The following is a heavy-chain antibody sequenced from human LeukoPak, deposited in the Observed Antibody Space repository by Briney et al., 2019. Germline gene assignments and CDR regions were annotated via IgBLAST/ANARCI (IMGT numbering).Heavy chain of an antibody. CDR2: ISSNSIYI. CDR3: ARDVSRISDY. J-gene: IGHJ4*02. D-gene: IGHD2-15*01. Sequence: GGSLRLSCAASGFTFSSYSMNWVRQAPGVGLEWVSSISSNSIYIYYADSVKGRFTISRDNAKNSLYLQMNSLRTEDTAVYYCARDVSRISDYWGRGTLVTVSS. V-gene: IGHV3-21*01. CDR1: GFTFSSYS.